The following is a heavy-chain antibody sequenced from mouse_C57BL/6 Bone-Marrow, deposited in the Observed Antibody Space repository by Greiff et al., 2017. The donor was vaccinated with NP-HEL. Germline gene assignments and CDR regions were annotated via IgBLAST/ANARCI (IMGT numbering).Heavy chain of an antibody. J-gene: IGHJ1*03. CDR2: FHPYNDDT. CDR3: ARRNWVYWYFDV. Sequence: VKLVESGAELVKPGASAKMSCKASGYTFTTYPIEWMKQNHGKSLEWIGNFHPYNDDTKYNEKFKGKATLTVEKSSSTVYLELSRLTSDDSAVYYCARRNWVYWYFDVWGTGTTVTVSS. D-gene: IGHD4-1*01. V-gene: IGHV1-47*01. CDR1: GYTFTTYP.